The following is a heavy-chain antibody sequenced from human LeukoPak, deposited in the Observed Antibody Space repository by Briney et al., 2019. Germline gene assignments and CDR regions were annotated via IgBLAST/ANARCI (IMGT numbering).Heavy chain of an antibody. V-gene: IGHV1-2*06. J-gene: IGHJ6*02. D-gene: IGHD3-10*01. CDR3: ARGGGKKAGNYYYYGMDV. Sequence: ASVKVSCKAPGYTFTGYYMHWVRQAPGQGLEWMGRINPNSGGTNYAQKFQGRVTMTRDTSISTAYMELSRLRSDDTAVYYCARGGGKKAGNYYYYGMDVWGQGTTVTVSS. CDR1: GYTFTGYY. CDR2: INPNSGGT.